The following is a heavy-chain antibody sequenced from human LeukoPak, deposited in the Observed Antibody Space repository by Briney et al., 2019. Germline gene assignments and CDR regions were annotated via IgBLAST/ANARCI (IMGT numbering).Heavy chain of an antibody. V-gene: IGHV4-30-4*01. CDR3: ARVEGNYYDSSGYYYQDN. CDR1: GGSISGGDYY. J-gene: IGHJ4*02. Sequence: SQTLSLTCTVSGGSISGGDYYYSWIRQPPGKDLEWIGYIYYRGNTYHNPSLKSRVTMSLDTAKSQFSLNLSSVTAADTAVYYCARVEGNYYDSSGYYYQDNWGQGTLVTVSS. D-gene: IGHD3-22*01. CDR2: IYYRGNT.